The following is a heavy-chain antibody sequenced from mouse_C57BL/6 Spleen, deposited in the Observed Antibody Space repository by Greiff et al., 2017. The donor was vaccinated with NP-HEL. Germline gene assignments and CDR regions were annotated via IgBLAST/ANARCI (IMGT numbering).Heavy chain of an antibody. CDR3: AGTTVGDYFDY. J-gene: IGHJ2*01. CDR1: GYSFTGYY. V-gene: IGHV1-42*01. D-gene: IGHD1-1*01. CDR2: INPSTGGT. Sequence: EVQLQQSGPELVKPGASVKISCKASGYSFTGYYMNWVKQSPEKSLEWIGEINPSTGGTTYNQKFKAKATLTVDKSSSTAYMQLKSLTSEDSAVYYCAGTTVGDYFDYWGQGTTLTVSS.